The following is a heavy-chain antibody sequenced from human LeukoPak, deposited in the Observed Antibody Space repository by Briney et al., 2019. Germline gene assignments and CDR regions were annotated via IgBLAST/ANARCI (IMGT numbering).Heavy chain of an antibody. D-gene: IGHD2-8*02. J-gene: IGHJ4*02. CDR1: GVSISSSTYY. CDR2: IYYSGST. CDR3: ARPGGRESPLYYFDY. V-gene: IGHV4-39*01. Sequence: SETLSLTCTVSGVSISSSTYYWGWIRQPPGKGLEWIGSIYYSGSTYYNPSLKSRVTISVDTSKNQFSLKLSSVTAADTAVYYCARPGGRESPLYYFDYWGQGTLVTVSS.